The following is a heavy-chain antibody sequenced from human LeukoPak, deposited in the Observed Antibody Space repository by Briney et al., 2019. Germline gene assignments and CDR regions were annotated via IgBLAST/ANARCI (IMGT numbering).Heavy chain of an antibody. CDR3: VTGFTTMAVDYFDY. CDR2: SDPEDGDR. J-gene: IGHJ4*02. D-gene: IGHD5-18*01. CDR1: GKTLSDLS. Sequence: ASVKVSCKVSGKTLSDLSIHWLRQPPGKGLEWLGGSDPEDGDRIYAQMFQGRVTMTEDTSIDTAYMELSSLRSEDTAVYYCVTGFTTMAVDYFDYWGQGTLVTVS. V-gene: IGHV1-24*01.